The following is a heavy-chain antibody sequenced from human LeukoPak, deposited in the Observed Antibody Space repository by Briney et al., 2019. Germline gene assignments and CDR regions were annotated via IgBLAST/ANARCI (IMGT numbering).Heavy chain of an antibody. CDR3: ARDKFRGHFDY. J-gene: IGHJ4*02. D-gene: IGHD3-10*01. CDR1: EFTVSTNY. CDR2: IYSGGTT. V-gene: IGHV3-66*01. Sequence: GGSLRLSCAASEFTVSTNYMNWVRQAPGKGLEWVSAIYSGGTTYYADSVKGRFTISRDTSKTTLYLQMNSLRAEDTAVYYCARDKFRGHFDYWGQGTLVTVSS.